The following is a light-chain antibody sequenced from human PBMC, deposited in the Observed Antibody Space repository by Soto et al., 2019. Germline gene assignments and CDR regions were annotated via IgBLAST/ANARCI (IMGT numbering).Light chain of an antibody. CDR3: QQYYSTPYT. CDR2: WAS. CDR1: QGVLYSSNNKNY. J-gene: IGKJ2*01. Sequence: DIVMTQSPDSLAVSLGERATINCKSSQGVLYSSNNKNYLAWYQQKPGQPPKLLIYWASTRESGVPDRFSVSGSGTDFTLTISSLQAEDVAVYYCQQYYSTPYTFGQGTKLEIK. V-gene: IGKV4-1*01.